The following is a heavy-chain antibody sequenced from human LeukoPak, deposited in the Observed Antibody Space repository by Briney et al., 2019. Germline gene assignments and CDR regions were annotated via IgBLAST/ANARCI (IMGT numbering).Heavy chain of an antibody. CDR3: ARGEYYYGSGS. V-gene: IGHV4-59*01. J-gene: IGHJ4*02. CDR2: IYYSGST. CDR1: GGSISSYY. D-gene: IGHD3-10*01. Sequence: SETLSLTCTVSGGSISSYYWSWIRQPPGKGLEWIGYIYYSGSTNYNPSLKSRVTISVDTSKNQFSLKLSSVTAADTAVYYCARGEYYYGSGSWGQGTLVTVSS.